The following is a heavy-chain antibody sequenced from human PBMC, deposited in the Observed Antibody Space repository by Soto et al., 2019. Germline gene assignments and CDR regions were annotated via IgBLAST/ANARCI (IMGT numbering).Heavy chain of an antibody. CDR1: GYTFTSYG. CDR2: IRAYNGNT. J-gene: IGHJ6*02. D-gene: IGHD2-2*01. V-gene: IGHV1-18*04. Sequence: ASVKVSCKASGYTFTSYGISWVRQAPGQGLEWMGWIRAYNGNTDYAQKYQGRVTMTTDTSTSTAYMELRSLRSDDTAVYYCARGRYCTSTSCLTHYGMDVWGQGTTVTVSS. CDR3: ARGRYCTSTSCLTHYGMDV.